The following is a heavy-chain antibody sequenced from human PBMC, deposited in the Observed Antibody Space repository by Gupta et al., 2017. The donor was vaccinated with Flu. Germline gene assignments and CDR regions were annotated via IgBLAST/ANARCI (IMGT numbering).Heavy chain of an antibody. J-gene: IGHJ4*02. CDR2: VGVGGDRT. D-gene: IGHD6-13*01. Sequence: EVQLLESAGGVVQPGESLRLYCVVSGLTFSDYAMTWVRQAPGKGLEWLSTVGVGGDRTYYADSVMGRFTISRDNSKNTTYLQMNSLTGDDTAVYYCAKDRSGNPAIDYWGQGALVTVSA. V-gene: IGHV3-23*01. CDR3: AKDRSGNPAIDY. CDR1: GLTFSDYA.